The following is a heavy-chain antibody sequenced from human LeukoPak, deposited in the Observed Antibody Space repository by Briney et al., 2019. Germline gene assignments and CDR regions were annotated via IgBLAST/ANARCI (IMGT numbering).Heavy chain of an antibody. J-gene: IGHJ6*03. D-gene: IGHD2-8*02. CDR3: AKDPGASVSGFHMDV. CDR1: GFTFRNYG. V-gene: IGHV3-30*02. CDR2: IWSDGNNR. Sequence: GGSLRLSCAASGFTFRNYGMHWARQATGKGLEWVSFIWSDGNNRFYADSVKGRFTISGDNSKNMLYLQMDTLRSEDTALYYCAKDPGASVSGFHMDVWGKGTTVIVSS.